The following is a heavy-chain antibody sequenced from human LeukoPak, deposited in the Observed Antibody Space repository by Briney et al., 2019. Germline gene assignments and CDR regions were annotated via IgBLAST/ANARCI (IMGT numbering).Heavy chain of an antibody. D-gene: IGHD6-13*01. Sequence: GGSLRLSCAASGFTFSTYSMNWVRQAPGKGLEWVSYISSSSSIIYYADSVKGRFTISRDNAKNSLYLQMNSLRAEDTAVYYCAREDRIAAATIDYWGQGTLVTVSS. V-gene: IGHV3-48*04. CDR3: AREDRIAAATIDY. CDR1: GFTFSTYS. CDR2: ISSSSSII. J-gene: IGHJ4*02.